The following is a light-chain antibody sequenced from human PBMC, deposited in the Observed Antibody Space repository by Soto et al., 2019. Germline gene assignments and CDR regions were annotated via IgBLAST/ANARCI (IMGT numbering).Light chain of an antibody. Sequence: DIQMTQSPPTLSASVGDRVTITCRASQSIRSALAWYQQKPGKATNLLIFDASNLQSGVPSRFSGSGSGTEFTLTISTLQPDDFATYYCQQYNNYFHTFGQGTKLEI. CDR2: DAS. CDR1: QSIRSA. J-gene: IGKJ2*01. CDR3: QQYNNYFHT. V-gene: IGKV1-5*01.